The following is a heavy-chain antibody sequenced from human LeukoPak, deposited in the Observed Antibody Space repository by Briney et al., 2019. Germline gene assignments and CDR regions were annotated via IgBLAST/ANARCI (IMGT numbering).Heavy chain of an antibody. CDR3: ARDPRDCSGGNCYSGHNWFDP. Sequence: GGSLRLSCAASGFSFSNYWMHWVRQAPGKGLMWVSRINSDGRSTSYADSVKGRFTISRDNAKNTLSLQMNSLRAEDTALYYCARDPRDCSGGNCYSGHNWFDPWGQGTLVTVSS. CDR1: GFSFSNYW. V-gene: IGHV3-74*01. D-gene: IGHD2-15*01. J-gene: IGHJ5*02. CDR2: INSDGRST.